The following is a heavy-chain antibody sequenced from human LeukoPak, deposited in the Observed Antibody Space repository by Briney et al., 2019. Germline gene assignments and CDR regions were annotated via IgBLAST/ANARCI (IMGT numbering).Heavy chain of an antibody. D-gene: IGHD6-19*01. CDR3: ARGRGAVAGRTGGFVYFDY. Sequence: PSETLSLTCAVYGGSFSGYYWSWIRQPPGKGLEWIGEINHSGSTNYNPSLKSRVTISVDTSKNQFSLKLSSVTAADTAVYYCARGRGAVAGRTGGFVYFDYWGQGTLVTVSS. V-gene: IGHV4-34*01. CDR1: GGSFSGYY. CDR2: INHSGST. J-gene: IGHJ4*02.